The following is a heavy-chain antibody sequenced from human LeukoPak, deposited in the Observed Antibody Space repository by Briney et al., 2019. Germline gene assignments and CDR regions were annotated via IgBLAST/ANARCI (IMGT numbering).Heavy chain of an antibody. Sequence: SETLSLTCAVYGGSFSGYYWSWIRQPAGSGLEWIGRIYTSGTTDYNPSLRTRVTISVDTSKNQFSLKLSSVTAADTAVYYCARHTTVTTLDYWGQGTLVTVSS. J-gene: IGHJ4*02. V-gene: IGHV4-59*10. CDR3: ARHTTVTTLDY. CDR2: IYTSGTT. CDR1: GGSFSGYY. D-gene: IGHD4-17*01.